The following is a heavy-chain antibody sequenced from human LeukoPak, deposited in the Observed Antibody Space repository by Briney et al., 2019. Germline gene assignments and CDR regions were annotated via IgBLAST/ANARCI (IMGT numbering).Heavy chain of an antibody. V-gene: IGHV3-64*04. CDR1: GFTFSSYA. Sequence: PGGSLRLSCSASGFTFSSYAMHWVRQAPGKGLEYVSAISSNGGSTYYADSVKGRFTISRDNSKNTLYLQMNSLRAEDTAVYYCARDACSGGSCYSGYFDYWGQGTLVTVSS. CDR3: ARDACSGGSCYSGYFDY. CDR2: ISSNGGST. J-gene: IGHJ4*02. D-gene: IGHD2-15*01.